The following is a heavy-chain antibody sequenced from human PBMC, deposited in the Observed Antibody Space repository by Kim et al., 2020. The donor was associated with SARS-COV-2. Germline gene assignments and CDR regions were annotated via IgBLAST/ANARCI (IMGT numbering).Heavy chain of an antibody. J-gene: IGHJ6*02. CDR1: GGSISSGGYY. CDR3: ARGIVVPAANGYYYGMDV. Sequence: SETLSLTCTVSGGSISSGGYYWSWIRQHPGKGLEWIGYIYYSGSTYYNPSLKSRVTISVDTSKNQFSLKLSSVTAADTAVYYCARGIVVPAANGYYYGMDVWGQGTTVTISS. V-gene: IGHV4-31*03. CDR2: IYYSGST. D-gene: IGHD2-2*01.